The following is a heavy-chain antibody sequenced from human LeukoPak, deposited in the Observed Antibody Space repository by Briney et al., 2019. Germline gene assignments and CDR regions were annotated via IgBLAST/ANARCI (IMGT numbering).Heavy chain of an antibody. J-gene: IGHJ4*02. CDR3: AREDSGYDLGPFDY. Sequence: SVKVSCKASGGTFSSYAISWVRQAPGQGLEWMGRIIPILGIANYAQKFQGRVTITADKSTSTAYMELSSLRSEDTAVYYCAREDSGYDLGPFDYWGQGTLVTVSS. D-gene: IGHD5-12*01. V-gene: IGHV1-69*04. CDR1: GGTFSSYA. CDR2: IIPILGIA.